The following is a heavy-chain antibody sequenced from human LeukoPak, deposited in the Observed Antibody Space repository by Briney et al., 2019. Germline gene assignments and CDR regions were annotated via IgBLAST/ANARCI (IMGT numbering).Heavy chain of an antibody. D-gene: IGHD6-19*01. J-gene: IGHJ4*02. CDR3: ARSGIWDSSAWSDY. Sequence: LGASVKVSCKASGYTFTGYYMHWVRQAPGQGLEWMGWINPNSGGTNYAQKFRGRVTMTRDTSISTAYMELSRLTSDDTAVYYCARSGIWDSSAWSDYWGQGTLVTVSA. CDR1: GYTFTGYY. CDR2: INPNSGGT. V-gene: IGHV1-2*03.